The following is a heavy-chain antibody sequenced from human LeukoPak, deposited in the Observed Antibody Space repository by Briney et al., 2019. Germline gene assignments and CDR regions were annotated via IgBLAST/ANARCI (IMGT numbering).Heavy chain of an antibody. J-gene: IGHJ4*02. CDR3: AKDHSSGYLMH. CDR1: GFTFSSYG. Sequence: GGSLRPSCAASGFTFSSYGMHWVRQAPGKGLEWVAVISYDGSNKYYADSVKGRFTISRDNSKNTLYLQMNSLRAEDTAVYYCAKDHSSGYLMHWGQGTLVTVSS. V-gene: IGHV3-30*18. D-gene: IGHD3-22*01. CDR2: ISYDGSNK.